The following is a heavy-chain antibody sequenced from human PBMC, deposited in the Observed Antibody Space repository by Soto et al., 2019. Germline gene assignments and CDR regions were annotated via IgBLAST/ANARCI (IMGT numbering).Heavy chain of an antibody. Sequence: PVGSLRLSCAASGFTFSSYEMNWVRQAPGKGLEWVSYISSSGSTIYYADSVKGRFTISRDNAKNSLYLQMNSLRAEDTAVYYCARSGHYYDSSGYPAGMDVWGQGTTVTVSS. CDR2: ISSSGSTI. V-gene: IGHV3-48*03. D-gene: IGHD3-22*01. CDR3: ARSGHYYDSSGYPAGMDV. J-gene: IGHJ6*02. CDR1: GFTFSSYE.